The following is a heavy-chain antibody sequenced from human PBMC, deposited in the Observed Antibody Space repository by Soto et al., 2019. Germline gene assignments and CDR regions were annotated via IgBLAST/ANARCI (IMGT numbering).Heavy chain of an antibody. CDR1: GFTFSSHD. D-gene: IGHD3-10*01. CDR3: ARGGIWGVSWNWFDT. V-gene: IGHV3-13*01. CDR2: IDSAGDA. Sequence: EVQLVESGGGLVQPGGPLRLSCAASGFTFSSHDMHWVRQVTGKGLEWVSGIDSAGDAKYPASVKGRFTISRENAKNSLHLQMNSLRAGDTAVYYCARGGIWGVSWNWFDTWGQGTLVTVSS. J-gene: IGHJ5*02.